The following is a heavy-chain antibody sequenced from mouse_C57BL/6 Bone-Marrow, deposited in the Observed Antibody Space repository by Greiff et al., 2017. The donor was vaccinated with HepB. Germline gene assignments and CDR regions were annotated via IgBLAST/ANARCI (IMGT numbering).Heavy chain of an antibody. CDR1: GFNIKDDY. J-gene: IGHJ4*01. CDR3: TTSRGVH. D-gene: IGHD1-1*01. V-gene: IGHV14-4*01. CDR2: IDPENGDT. Sequence: EVKLMESGAELVRPGASVKLSCTASGFNIKDDYMHWVKQRPEQGLEWIGWIDPENGDTEYASKFQGKATITADTSSNTAYLQLSSLTSEDTAVYYCTTSRGVHWGQGTSVTVSS.